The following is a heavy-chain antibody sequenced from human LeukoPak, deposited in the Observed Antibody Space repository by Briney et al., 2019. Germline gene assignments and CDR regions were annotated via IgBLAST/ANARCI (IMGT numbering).Heavy chain of an antibody. D-gene: IGHD1-26*01. CDR1: GYTFTSYD. CDR2: MNPNSGNT. Sequence: ASVKVSCKASGYTFTSYDINWVRQATGQGLEWMGWMNPNSGNTGYAQKFQGKVTITRNTSISTAYMELSSLRSEDTAVYYCARAEGELLIDYWGQGTLVTVSS. CDR3: ARAEGELLIDY. J-gene: IGHJ4*02. V-gene: IGHV1-8*03.